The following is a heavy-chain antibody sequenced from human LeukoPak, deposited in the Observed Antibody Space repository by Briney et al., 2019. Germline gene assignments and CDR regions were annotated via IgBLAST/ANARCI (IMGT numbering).Heavy chain of an antibody. Sequence: GGSLRLSCAASGFTFSGYAMSWVRQAPGKGLEWVSTISGSGAYTYYADSVKGRFTISRDNSKNTLYLQMNSLRAEDTAVYYCAKYFASGSYYKLPHWGQGTLVTVSS. CDR3: AKYFASGSYYKLPH. V-gene: IGHV3-23*01. J-gene: IGHJ1*01. CDR2: ISGSGAYT. CDR1: GFTFSGYA. D-gene: IGHD3-10*01.